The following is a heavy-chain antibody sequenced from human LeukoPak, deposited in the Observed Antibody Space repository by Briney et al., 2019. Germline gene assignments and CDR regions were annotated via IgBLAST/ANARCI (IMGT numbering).Heavy chain of an antibody. V-gene: IGHV3-21*01. CDR2: ISSSSSYI. Sequence: PGRSLRLSCAASGFTFSSYSMTWVRQAPGKGLEWVSSISSSSSYIYYADSVKGRFTISRDNAKNSLYLQMNSLRAEDKAVYYCARVTTPVVITTNFDYWGQGTLVTVSS. CDR1: GFTFSSYS. J-gene: IGHJ4*02. CDR3: ARVTTPVVITTNFDY. D-gene: IGHD3-22*01.